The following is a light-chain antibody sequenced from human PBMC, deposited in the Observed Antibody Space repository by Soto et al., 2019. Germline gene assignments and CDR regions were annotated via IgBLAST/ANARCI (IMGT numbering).Light chain of an antibody. CDR2: GAS. CDR1: QDIGSV. CDR3: QHHLTYPIT. J-gene: IGKJ5*01. V-gene: IGKV1-8*01. Sequence: HMTEFTTSEAGPVGNRCTITWRACQDIGSVLAWYQQKPGTAPKVLISGASDLHGGVPSRFSGSGSTTYFIRPISHLQSEDVATYYCQHHLTYPITFDQGTRLEIK.